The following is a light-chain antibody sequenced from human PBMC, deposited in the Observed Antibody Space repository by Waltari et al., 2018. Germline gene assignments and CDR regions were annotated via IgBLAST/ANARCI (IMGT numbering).Light chain of an antibody. CDR1: SSNIASPYN. V-gene: IGLV1-40*01. J-gene: IGLJ2*01. Sequence: QSVLTQPPSVSGAPGQRVTISCTWSSSNIASPYNVHWYQQVPGRAPKLLIYDDSHRPSGVPDRFSGSKSGTSASLAITGLQAEDEAEYFCQSYDSGLNGLFFGGGTKVTVL. CDR2: DDS. CDR3: QSYDSGLNGLF.